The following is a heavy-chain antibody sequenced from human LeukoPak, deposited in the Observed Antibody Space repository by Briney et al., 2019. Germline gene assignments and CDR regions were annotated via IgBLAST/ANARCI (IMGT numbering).Heavy chain of an antibody. J-gene: IGHJ4*02. D-gene: IGHD6-13*01. Sequence: QPGGSVSLSWAAAGFSFSDYGMRWVSQDPGKGLEWVAFIRKDGSNTYYVDSVKGRFTISRDTSNKMVYLQMNSLRTEDMAVYYCAKDRAGNSWNFDYWGQGTLVAVSS. CDR2: IRKDGSNT. CDR1: GFSFSDYG. CDR3: AKDRAGNSWNFDY. V-gene: IGHV3-30*02.